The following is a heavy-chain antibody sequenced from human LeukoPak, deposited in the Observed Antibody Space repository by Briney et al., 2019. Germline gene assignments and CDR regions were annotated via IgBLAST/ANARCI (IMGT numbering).Heavy chain of an antibody. J-gene: IGHJ4*02. V-gene: IGHV3-33*06. D-gene: IGHD4-23*01. Sequence: GGSLRLSCAASGFTFSTYGMHWVRQAPGKGLEWVAVIWYDGSNKYYADSVKGRFTISRDNSKNTPYLQMNSLRAEDTAVYYCAKANGGNNARFDYWGQGTLVTVSS. CDR1: GFTFSTYG. CDR2: IWYDGSNK. CDR3: AKANGGNNARFDY.